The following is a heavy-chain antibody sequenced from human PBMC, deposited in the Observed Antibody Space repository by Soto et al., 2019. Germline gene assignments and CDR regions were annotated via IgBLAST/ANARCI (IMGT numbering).Heavy chain of an antibody. CDR2: VYWDDSK. J-gene: IGHJ4*02. V-gene: IGHV2-5*02. Sequence: QITLNESGPTLVKPTQTLTLTCTFSGFSLSTRDVGGGWIRQPPGEALEWLGVVYWDDSKTYSPSLEGRLTIAKDTSKQQVVLRMTKLDPVDTATFYCAHCRGGVDSFRGQGTLVTVSS. CDR3: AHCRGGVDSF. CDR1: GFSLSTRDVG. D-gene: IGHD5-18*01.